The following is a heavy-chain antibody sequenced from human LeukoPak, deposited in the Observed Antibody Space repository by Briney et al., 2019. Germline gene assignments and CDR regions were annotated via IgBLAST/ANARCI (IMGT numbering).Heavy chain of an antibody. CDR3: ATGLRYFDWLLYVDYYYYMDV. J-gene: IGHJ6*03. V-gene: IGHV1-69*01. D-gene: IGHD3-9*01. Sequence: ASVKVSCKASGGTFSSYAISWVRQAPGQGLEWMGGIIPISGTANYAQKFQGRVTITADESTSTAYMELSSLRSEDTAVYYCATGLRYFDWLLYVDYYYYMDVWGKGTTVTVSS. CDR1: GGTFSSYA. CDR2: IIPISGTA.